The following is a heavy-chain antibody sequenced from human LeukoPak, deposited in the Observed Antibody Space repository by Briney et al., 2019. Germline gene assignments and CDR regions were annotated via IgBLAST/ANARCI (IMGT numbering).Heavy chain of an antibody. D-gene: IGHD2-15*01. J-gene: IGHJ3*02. V-gene: IGHV3-21*01. Sequence: GGSLRLSCAASGFTFSSYSMNWVRQAPGKGLEWVSSISSSSYIYYADSVKGRFTISRDNAKNSLYLQMNSLRAEDTAVYYCARGLVEAADAFDIWGQGTMVTVSS. CDR1: GFTFSSYS. CDR2: ISSSSYI. CDR3: ARGLVEAADAFDI.